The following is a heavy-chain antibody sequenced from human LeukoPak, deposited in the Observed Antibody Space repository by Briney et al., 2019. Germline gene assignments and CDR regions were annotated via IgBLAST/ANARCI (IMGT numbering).Heavy chain of an antibody. D-gene: IGHD1-26*01. CDR3: ARDNGVGATTVWFDP. CDR2: IDPKSGDT. Sequence: ASVKVSCKASGYTFTGHYMHWVRQAPGQGLEWMGRIDPKSGDTNYAQKFQGRVTLTRDTSTSTAYMELNRLRSDDTAVYYCARDNGVGATTVWFDPWGQGSLVTASS. J-gene: IGHJ5*02. CDR1: GYTFTGHY. V-gene: IGHV1-2*06.